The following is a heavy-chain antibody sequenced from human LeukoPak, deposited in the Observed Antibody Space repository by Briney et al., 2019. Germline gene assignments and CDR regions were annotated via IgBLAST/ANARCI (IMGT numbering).Heavy chain of an antibody. CDR1: GFTFSSYL. CDR2: ISSSSDYI. D-gene: IGHD2/OR15-2a*01. CDR3: ARGEKFYGSFDQ. J-gene: IGHJ4*02. Sequence: GGSLRLSCAASGFTFSSYLMNWVRQAPGKGLQWVSSISSSSDYIYYADSVQGRFTISRDNAKNSMNLQMNSLRAEDTAVYYCARGEKFYGSFDQWGQGSLVTVSS. V-gene: IGHV3-21*01.